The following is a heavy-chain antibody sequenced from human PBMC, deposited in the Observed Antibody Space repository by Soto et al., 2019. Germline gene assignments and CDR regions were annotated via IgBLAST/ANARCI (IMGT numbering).Heavy chain of an antibody. V-gene: IGHV5-51*01. CDR2: IYEGNSDI. CDR1: GYSFSTYW. J-gene: IGHJ3*01. D-gene: IGHD2-21*02. CDR3: ARRGDWPVGFDF. Sequence: EVQLVQSGAEVKKPGESLRISCKASGYSFSTYWIAWVRQVPGKGLEWMGIIYEGNSDIRYSPSFQGQVTISADKSIATAYLQWSSLKASDSAIYYCARRGDWPVGFDFWGQGTVVAVSS.